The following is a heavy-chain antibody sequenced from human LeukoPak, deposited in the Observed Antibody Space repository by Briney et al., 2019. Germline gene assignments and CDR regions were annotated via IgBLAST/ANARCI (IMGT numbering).Heavy chain of an antibody. CDR3: ARVSCSGGACPFGSWFDP. V-gene: IGHV4-39*02. CDR1: GDSITSGSYY. Sequence: PSETLSLTCTVPGDSITSGSYYCGWIRQPPGKGLEWIGSIYYSGSTYYNPSLKSRVTISVHTSNKLFSLKLSSVTAADTAVYYCARVSCSGGACPFGSWFDPWGQGTLVTVSS. D-gene: IGHD2-15*01. J-gene: IGHJ5*02. CDR2: IYYSGST.